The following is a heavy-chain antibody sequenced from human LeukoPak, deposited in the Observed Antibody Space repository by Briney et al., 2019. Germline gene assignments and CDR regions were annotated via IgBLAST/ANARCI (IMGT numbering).Heavy chain of an antibody. CDR3: ARDSGDYYDSSGRGASAFDI. J-gene: IGHJ3*02. CDR1: GGSISSSSYY. D-gene: IGHD3-22*01. CDR2: IYYSGST. Sequence: PSETLSLTCTVSGGSISSSSYYWGWIRQPPGKGLEWIGSIYYSGSTYYNPSLKSRVTISVDTSKNQFSLKLSSVTAADTAVYYCARDSGDYYDSSGRGASAFDIWGQGTMVTVSA. V-gene: IGHV4-39*07.